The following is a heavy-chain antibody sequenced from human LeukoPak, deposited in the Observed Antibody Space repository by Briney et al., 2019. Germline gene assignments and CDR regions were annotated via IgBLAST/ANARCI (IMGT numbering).Heavy chain of an antibody. J-gene: IGHJ3*02. D-gene: IGHD1/OR15-1a*01. CDR3: AKDRWNSPISSFDI. CDR2: ISGSSGST. CDR1: GFTFNSYA. V-gene: IGHV3-23*01. Sequence: GGSLRLSCAASGFTFNSYAMNWVRQAPGKGLEWVSGISGSSGSTYYADSVKGRFTISRDNSKNTLYLQMNSLRAEDTAVYYCAKDRWNSPISSFDIWGQGTMVTASS.